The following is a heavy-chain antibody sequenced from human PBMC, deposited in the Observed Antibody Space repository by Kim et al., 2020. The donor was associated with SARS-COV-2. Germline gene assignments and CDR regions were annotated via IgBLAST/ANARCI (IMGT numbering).Heavy chain of an antibody. Sequence: SETLSLTCTVSGGSISSYYWSWIRQPPGKGLEWIGYIYYSGSTNYNPSLKSRVTISVDTSKNQFSLKLSSVTAADTAVYYCARLDITPHSSGWGALDYWGQGTLVTVSS. J-gene: IGHJ4*02. CDR3: ARLDITPHSSGWGALDY. V-gene: IGHV4-59*01. CDR2: IYYSGST. CDR1: GGSISSYY. D-gene: IGHD6-19*01.